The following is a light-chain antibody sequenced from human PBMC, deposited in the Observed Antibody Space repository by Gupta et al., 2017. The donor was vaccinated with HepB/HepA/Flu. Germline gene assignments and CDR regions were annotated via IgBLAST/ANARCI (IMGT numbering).Light chain of an antibody. Sequence: SALTQPASVSGSPGQSITISCTGTSSDVGGYHYVSWYQQYSGKPPKLIIYAVTERPAGVASRFSGSKSGNTASLTISEHEEEDDADYYCSADTSSGNYVFGGGTKITVL. CDR1: SSDVGGYHY. J-gene: IGLJ1*01. CDR2: AVT. CDR3: SADTSSGNYV. V-gene: IGLV2-14*03.